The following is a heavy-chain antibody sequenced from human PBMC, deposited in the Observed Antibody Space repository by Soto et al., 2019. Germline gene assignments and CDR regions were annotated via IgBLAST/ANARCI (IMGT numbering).Heavy chain of an antibody. J-gene: IGHJ4*02. CDR2: ISSSSSYI. CDR3: ARDLGEYYYDSSGYWNY. D-gene: IGHD3-22*01. CDR1: GFTFSSYS. Sequence: PGGSLRLSCAASGFTFSSYSMNWVRQAPGKGLEWVSSISSSSSYIYYADSVKGRFTISRDNAKNSLYLQMNSLRAEDTAEYYCARDLGEYYYDSSGYWNYWGQGTLVTVSS. V-gene: IGHV3-21*01.